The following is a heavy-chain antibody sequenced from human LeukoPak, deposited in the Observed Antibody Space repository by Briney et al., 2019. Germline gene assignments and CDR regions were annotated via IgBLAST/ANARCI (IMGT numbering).Heavy chain of an antibody. CDR3: ARDQTYSGSGIYTYFDY. CDR1: GGSMNNNNYY. CDR2: VSYSGST. Sequence: SETLSLTCTVSGGSMNNNNYYWGWIRQPPGKGLEWIGSVSYSGSTYYNPSLRSRVTISVDTSKNHFSLKLSSVTAADTAVYYCARDQTYSGSGIYTYFDYWGQGILVTVST. D-gene: IGHD3-10*01. V-gene: IGHV4-39*02. J-gene: IGHJ4*02.